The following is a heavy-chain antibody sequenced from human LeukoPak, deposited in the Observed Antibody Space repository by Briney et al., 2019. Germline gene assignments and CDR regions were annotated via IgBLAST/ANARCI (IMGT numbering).Heavy chain of an antibody. D-gene: IGHD3-16*01. CDR1: GFTYSSYA. CDR3: AKASWVSTADAVL. Sequence: PGGSLTLSCVASGFTYSSYAISWVRETPARGLEWVSSRRGNGDAFYADSVKGRFTLSRDESRNTVYLQLNKLRVEDTAIYYCAKASWVSTADAVLWGQGTVVTVSS. J-gene: IGHJ4*02. V-gene: IGHV3-23*01. CDR2: RRGNGDA.